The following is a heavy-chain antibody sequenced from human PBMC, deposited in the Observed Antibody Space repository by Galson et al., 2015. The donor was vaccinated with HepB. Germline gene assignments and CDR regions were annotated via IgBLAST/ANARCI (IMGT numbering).Heavy chain of an antibody. Sequence: SCKASGYTFTSYYMHWVRQAPGQGLEWMGIINPSGGSTSYAQKFQGRVTMTRDTSTSTVYMELSSLRSEDTAVYYCARDLANWAFDIWGQGTMVTVSS. CDR3: ARDLANWAFDI. CDR2: INPSGGST. J-gene: IGHJ3*02. CDR1: GYTFTSYY. V-gene: IGHV1-46*03. D-gene: IGHD5-12*01.